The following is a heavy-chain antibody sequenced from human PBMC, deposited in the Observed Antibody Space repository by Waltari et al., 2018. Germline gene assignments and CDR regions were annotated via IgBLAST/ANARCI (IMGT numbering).Heavy chain of an antibody. CDR3: ARDVNPTYGSGWFGDAFDI. CDR2: IRGEGSQI. Sequence: EVQLVESGGGLVQPGGSLRLSCAASGFTFSTYWMTWVRQAPGKGVEGVANIRGEGSQIHYLESVECRFTSSRDNAKNSLYLQMNSLRVEDTAVYYCARDVNPTYGSGWFGDAFDIWGQGTMVTVSS. D-gene: IGHD6-19*01. V-gene: IGHV3-7*01. J-gene: IGHJ3*02. CDR1: GFTFSTYW.